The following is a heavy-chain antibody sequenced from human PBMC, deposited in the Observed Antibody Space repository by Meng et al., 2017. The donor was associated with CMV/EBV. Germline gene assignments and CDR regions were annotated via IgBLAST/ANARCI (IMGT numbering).Heavy chain of an antibody. J-gene: IGHJ4*02. V-gene: IGHV1-58*01. CDR3: AADLYSGYEKYYDSSGYYY. Sequence: SVKVSCKASGFTFTSSAVQWVRQARGQRLEWIGWIVVGSGNTNYAQKFQERVTITRDMSTSTAYMELSSLRPEDTAVYYCAADLYSGYEKYYDSSGYYYWGQGTLVTVSS. D-gene: IGHD3-22*01. CDR1: GFTFTSSA. CDR2: IVVGSGNT.